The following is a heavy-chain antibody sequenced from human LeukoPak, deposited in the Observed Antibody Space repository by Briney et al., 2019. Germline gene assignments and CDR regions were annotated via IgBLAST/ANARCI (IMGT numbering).Heavy chain of an antibody. CDR2: IYYSGST. Sequence: SETLSLTCSVSGGSISSYYWSWIRQPPGKGLEWIGYIYYSGSTNYNPSLKSRVTISVDTSKNQFSLKLSSVTAADTAVYYCARDRRGYSGYDPFDYWGQGTLVTVSS. D-gene: IGHD5-12*01. J-gene: IGHJ4*02. CDR1: GGSISSYY. CDR3: ARDRRGYSGYDPFDY. V-gene: IGHV4-59*01.